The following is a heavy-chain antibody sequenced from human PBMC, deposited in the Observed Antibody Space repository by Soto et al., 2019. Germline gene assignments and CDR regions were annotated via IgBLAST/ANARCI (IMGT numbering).Heavy chain of an antibody. V-gene: IGHV3-33*01. D-gene: IGHD3-10*01. Sequence: QVQLVESGGGVVQPGGSLTLSCAASGFTFSNYGMHWVRQAPGKGLEWLAVIWFDGSNEYYADSVKGRFTISRDNSRNSLYLQMNSLRDEDTAVYYYARDHLYGTGTSYGHSWFDPWGQGTPVTVSS. J-gene: IGHJ5*02. CDR1: GFTFSNYG. CDR3: ARDHLYGTGTSYGHSWFDP. CDR2: IWFDGSNE.